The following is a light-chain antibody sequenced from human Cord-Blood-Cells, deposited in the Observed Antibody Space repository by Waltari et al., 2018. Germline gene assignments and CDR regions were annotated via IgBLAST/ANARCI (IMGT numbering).Light chain of an antibody. CDR3: QQYYSYPLT. CDR1: QGISSY. J-gene: IGKJ4*01. V-gene: IGKV1-8*01. CDR2: AAS. Sequence: AIRMTQSPSSLSASTGDRFTITGRASQGISSYLAWYQQKPGKVPKLLIYAASTLQSGVPSRFSGSGSGTDFTLTISCLQSEDFATYYCQQYYSYPLTFGGGTKVEIK.